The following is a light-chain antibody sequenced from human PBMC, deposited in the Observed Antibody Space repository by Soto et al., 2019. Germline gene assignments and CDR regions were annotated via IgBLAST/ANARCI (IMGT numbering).Light chain of an antibody. CDR1: QNVSNN. CDR2: GTS. V-gene: IGKV3-15*01. J-gene: IGKJ4*01. Sequence: TPSPAALSVSTPARAPLSCRASQNVSNNLAWYQQKPGQAPSLLIYGTSTRATGFPARFSGSASGTDFTLTISSLQSEDFAVYYCQQYNEWPLTFGGGTKVDI. CDR3: QQYNEWPLT.